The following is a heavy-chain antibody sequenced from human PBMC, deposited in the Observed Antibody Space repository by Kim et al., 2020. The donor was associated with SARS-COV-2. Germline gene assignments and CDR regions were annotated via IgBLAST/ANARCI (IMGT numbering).Heavy chain of an antibody. V-gene: IGHV4-34*01. CDR2: INHSGST. Sequence: SETLSLTCAVYGGSFSGYYWSWIRQPPGKGLEWIGEINHSGSTNYNPSLKSRVTISVDTSKNQFSLKLSSVTAADTAVYYCARGRYSSGWYGPGYYYGMDVWGQGTTVTVSS. CDR3: ARGRYSSGWYGPGYYYGMDV. J-gene: IGHJ6*02. CDR1: GGSFSGYY. D-gene: IGHD6-19*01.